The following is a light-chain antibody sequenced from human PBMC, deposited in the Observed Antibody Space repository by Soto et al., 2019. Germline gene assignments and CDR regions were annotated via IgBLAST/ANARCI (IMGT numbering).Light chain of an antibody. V-gene: IGLV2-14*03. Sequence: QSALTQPASVSGSPGQSISISCTGTSSGVGGYNYVSWYQHHPGKAPKLMIFDVTNRPSGVSNRFSGSKSDNTASLTISGLQAEDEADYYCSSYTTNNTRLFGGGTKLTVL. CDR1: SSGVGGYNY. J-gene: IGLJ2*01. CDR2: DVT. CDR3: SSYTTNNTRL.